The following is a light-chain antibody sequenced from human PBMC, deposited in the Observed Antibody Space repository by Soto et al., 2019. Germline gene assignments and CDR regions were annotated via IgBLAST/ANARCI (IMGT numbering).Light chain of an antibody. V-gene: IGKV1-5*03. CDR2: KAS. Sequence: DNQMTQSPSTLSASIGDRVTITCRASQTISSWLVWYQQKPGKTPKLLIYKASSLESGVPSRFSGSGSGTEFTLTISSLQPDDFATYYCQQYNSYPWTFGQGTKVDIK. J-gene: IGKJ1*01. CDR3: QQYNSYPWT. CDR1: QTISSW.